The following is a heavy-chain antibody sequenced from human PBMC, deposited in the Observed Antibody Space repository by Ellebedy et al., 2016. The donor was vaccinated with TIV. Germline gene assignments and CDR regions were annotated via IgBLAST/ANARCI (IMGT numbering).Heavy chain of an antibody. CDR3: ARLGQGGDGYYNYAMDV. J-gene: IGHJ6*02. Sequence: ESVKGRFSISRDNPTNTLYLQMNSLRVEDTGVYYCARLGQGGDGYYNYAMDVWGQGTTVTVSS. D-gene: IGHD5-24*01. V-gene: IGHV3-30*07.